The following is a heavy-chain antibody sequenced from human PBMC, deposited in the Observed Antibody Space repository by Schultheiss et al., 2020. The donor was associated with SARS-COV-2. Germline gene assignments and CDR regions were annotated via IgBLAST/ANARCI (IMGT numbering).Heavy chain of an antibody. J-gene: IGHJ3*02. V-gene: IGHV3-30*03. CDR3: ARSARDWARTKEQDI. D-gene: IGHD3/OR15-3a*01. CDR2: ISYDGSNK. CDR1: GFTFSSYS. Sequence: GGSLRLSCAASGFTFSSYSMNWVRQAPGKGLEWVAVISYDGSNKYYADSVKGRFTISRDNAKNSLYLQMNSLRAEDTAVYYCARSARDWARTKEQDIWGQGTMVTVSS.